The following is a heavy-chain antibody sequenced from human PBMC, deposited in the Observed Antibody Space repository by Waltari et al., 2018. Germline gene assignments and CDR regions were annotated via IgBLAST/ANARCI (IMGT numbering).Heavy chain of an antibody. D-gene: IGHD2-2*01. V-gene: IGHV1-18*01. CDR2: IGAYNGNT. J-gene: IGHJ6*02. Sequence: QVQLVQSGAEVKKPGASVKVSCKASGYTFTSYGISWVRQAPGQGLEWLGWIGAYNGNTNYAQKLQGRVTMTTDTSTSTAYMELRSLRSDDTAVYYCARDGGYCSSTSCYGPPPPYYYYGMDVWGQGTTVTVSS. CDR3: ARDGGYCSSTSCYGPPPPYYYYGMDV. CDR1: GYTFTSYG.